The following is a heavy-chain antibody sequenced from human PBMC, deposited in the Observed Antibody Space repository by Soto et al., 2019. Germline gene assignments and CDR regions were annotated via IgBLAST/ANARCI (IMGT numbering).Heavy chain of an antibody. CDR2: INSDGNST. V-gene: IGHV3-74*01. CDR1: GFTFSPFW. CDR3: ARGSNHFDY. Sequence: AASGFTFSPFWMHWVRQVPGKGPVWVSRINSDGNSTSYADSVTGRFTISRDNAKNTLYLQMNSLRAEDTAVYYCARGSNHFDYWGQGTLVTVSS. D-gene: IGHD4-4*01. J-gene: IGHJ4*02.